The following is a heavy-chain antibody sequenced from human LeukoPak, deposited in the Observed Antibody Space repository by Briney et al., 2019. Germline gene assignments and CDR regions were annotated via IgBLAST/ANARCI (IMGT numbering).Heavy chain of an antibody. Sequence: GSLRLSCTASGFIFSNYAMSWVRQAPGKGLEWVSAISGSGGRTYYAESVKGRFTISRDNNENTLYLQMNSLRAEDTAVYYCAKAAQVAGRPNLGGHFDYWGQGTLVTVSS. D-gene: IGHD6-6*01. CDR2: ISGSGGRT. CDR1: GFIFSNYA. CDR3: AKAAQVAGRPNLGGHFDY. V-gene: IGHV3-23*01. J-gene: IGHJ4*02.